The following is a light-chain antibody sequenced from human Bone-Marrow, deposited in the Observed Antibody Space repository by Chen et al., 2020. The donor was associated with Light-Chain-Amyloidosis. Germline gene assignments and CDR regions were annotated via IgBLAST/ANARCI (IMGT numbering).Light chain of an antibody. CDR1: NIGSTS. J-gene: IGLJ3*02. Sequence: SYVLTQPSSVSVATGQTATSACGGNNIGSTSVHWYQQTPGQAPLLVVYDDSDRPSGIPGRLSGSNSGNTATLTISRVEAGDEADYYCQVWDRSSDRPVFGGGTKLTVL. V-gene: IGLV3-21*02. CDR2: DDS. CDR3: QVWDRSSDRPV.